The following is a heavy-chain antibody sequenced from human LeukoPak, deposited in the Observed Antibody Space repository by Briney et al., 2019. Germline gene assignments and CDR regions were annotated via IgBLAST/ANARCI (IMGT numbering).Heavy chain of an antibody. CDR3: ARGCYDFWSGYSIYYFDY. CDR1: GGSFSGYY. Sequence: SETLSLTCAVYGGSFSGYYWSWIRQPPGKGLEWIGEINHSGSTNYNPSLRSRVTISVDTSKNQFSLKLSSVTAADTAVYYCARGCYDFWSGYSIYYFDYWGQGTLVTVSS. D-gene: IGHD3-3*01. J-gene: IGHJ4*02. V-gene: IGHV4-34*01. CDR2: INHSGST.